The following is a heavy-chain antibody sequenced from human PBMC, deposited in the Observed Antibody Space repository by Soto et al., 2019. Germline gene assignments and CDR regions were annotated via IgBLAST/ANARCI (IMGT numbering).Heavy chain of an antibody. V-gene: IGHV3-43*01. CDR2: ITWDAGSA. J-gene: IGHJ4*02. CDR3: AKEKDRIFDY. Sequence: GGSLRLSCAGSVFTFDDHTMHWVRQAPGKGLEWVSLITWDAGSAFYADSVRGRFTISRDNSKNSLYLQMNSLRTEDSALYYCAKEKDRIFDYWGRGTPVTVSS. CDR1: VFTFDDHT.